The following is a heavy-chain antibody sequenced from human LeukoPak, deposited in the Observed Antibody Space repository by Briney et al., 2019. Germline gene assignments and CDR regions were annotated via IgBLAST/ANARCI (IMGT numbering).Heavy chain of an antibody. D-gene: IGHD6-19*01. J-gene: IGHJ4*02. V-gene: IGHV1-2*02. CDR2: INPNSGGT. CDR3: ARGMVHSSGPLGY. Sequence: ASVKVSCKASGYTFTGYYMHWVRQAPGQGLEWMGWINPNSGGTNYAQKFQGRVTMTRDTSISTAYMELSRLRSDDTAVHYCARGMVHSSGPLGYWGQGTLVTVSS. CDR1: GYTFTGYY.